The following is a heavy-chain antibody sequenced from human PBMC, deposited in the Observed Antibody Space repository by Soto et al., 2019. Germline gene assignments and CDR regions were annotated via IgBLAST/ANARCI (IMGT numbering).Heavy chain of an antibody. CDR2: INPNSGGT. CDR1: GYTFTGYY. D-gene: IGHD2-2*01. Sequence: GASVKVSCKASGYTFTGYYMHWVRQAPGQGLEWMGWINPNSGGTNYAQKFQGRVTMTRDTSISTAYMELSRLRSDDTAVYYCARPAEQYCSSTSCYHTPADWFDPWGQGTLVTVSS. CDR3: ARPAEQYCSSTSCYHTPADWFDP. V-gene: IGHV1-2*02. J-gene: IGHJ5*02.